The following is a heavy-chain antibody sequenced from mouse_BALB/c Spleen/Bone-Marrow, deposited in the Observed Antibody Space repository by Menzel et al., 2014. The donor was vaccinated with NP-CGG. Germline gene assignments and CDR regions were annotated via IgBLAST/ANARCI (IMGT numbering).Heavy chain of an antibody. V-gene: IGHV7-3*02. Sequence: EVQVVESGGGLVQPGGSLRLSCTTSGFTFTDYYMSWVRQPPGKALEWLAFIRNKAYGYTTEYSASVRGRFTISRDNSQSHLYLQMNSLRAEDSATYYGATFPMDYWGQGTSVTVSS. J-gene: IGHJ4*01. CDR3: ATFPMDY. CDR2: IRNKAYGYTT. CDR1: GFTFTDYY.